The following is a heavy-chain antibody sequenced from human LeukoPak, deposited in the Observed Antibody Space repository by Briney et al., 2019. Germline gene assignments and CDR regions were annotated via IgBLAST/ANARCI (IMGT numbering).Heavy chain of an antibody. CDR2: IYYSGST. J-gene: IGHJ6*02. Sequence: PSETLSLTCTVSVGPISSYYWSWIRQPPGKALEWIGYIYYSGSTNYNPSLKSRVTISVDTSKNQLSLKLSSVTAADTAVYYCARGITIFGVVIPTYGMDVWGQGTTVTVSS. CDR3: ARGITIFGVVIPTYGMDV. D-gene: IGHD3-3*01. CDR1: VGPISSYY. V-gene: IGHV4-59*01.